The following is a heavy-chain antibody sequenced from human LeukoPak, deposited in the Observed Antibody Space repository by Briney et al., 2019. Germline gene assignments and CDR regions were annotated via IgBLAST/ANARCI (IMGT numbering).Heavy chain of an antibody. CDR1: GFTFSSYA. Sequence: PGGPLRLSCAASGFTFSSYAMSWVRQAPGKGLEWVSAISGSGGSTYYADSVKGRFTISRDNSKNTLYLQMNSLRAEDTAVYYCAKERPNSSGWYSSFDYWGQGTLVTVSS. J-gene: IGHJ4*02. CDR3: AKERPNSSGWYSSFDY. CDR2: ISGSGGST. D-gene: IGHD6-19*01. V-gene: IGHV3-23*01.